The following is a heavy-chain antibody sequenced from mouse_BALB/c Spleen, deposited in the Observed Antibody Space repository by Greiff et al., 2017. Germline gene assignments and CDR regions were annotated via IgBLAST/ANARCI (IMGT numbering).Heavy chain of an antibody. V-gene: IGHV7-3*02. J-gene: IGHJ3*01. CDR2: IRNKANGYTT. CDR1: GFTFTDYY. D-gene: IGHD4-1*01. CDR3: ARDTSPGWFAY. Sequence: EVQVVESGGGLVQPGGSLRLSCATSGFTFTDYYMSWVRQPPGKALEWLGFIRNKANGYTTEYSASVKGRFTISRDNSQSILYLQMNTLRAEDSATYYCARDTSPGWFAYWGQGTLVTVSA.